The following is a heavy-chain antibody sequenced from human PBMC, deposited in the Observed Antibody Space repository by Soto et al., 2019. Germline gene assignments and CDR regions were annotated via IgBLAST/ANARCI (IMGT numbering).Heavy chain of an antibody. CDR2: IWYDGSNK. V-gene: IGHV3-33*01. CDR3: ASSTYYYDSSGYFAFDI. CDR1: GFTFSSYG. Sequence: QVQLEESGGGVVQPGRSLRLSCAASGFTFSSYGMHWVRQAPGKGLEWVAVIWYDGSNKYYADSVKGRFTISRDNSKNTLYLQLNSLRAEDTAVYYCASSTYYYDSSGYFAFDIWGQGTMVTVSS. D-gene: IGHD3-22*01. J-gene: IGHJ3*02.